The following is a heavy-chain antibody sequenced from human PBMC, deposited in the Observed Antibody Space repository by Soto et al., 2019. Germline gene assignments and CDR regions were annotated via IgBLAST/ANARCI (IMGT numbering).Heavy chain of an antibody. D-gene: IGHD6-6*01. J-gene: IGHJ6*02. CDR1: GDSVSSNSAA. Sequence: SQTLSLTCAISGDSVSSNSAAWNWIRQSPSRGLEWLGRTYYRSKWYNDYAVSVKSRITINPDTSKNQFSLQLNSVTPEDTAVYYCAREEYSSSLWGGYYYGMDVWGQGTTVPVSS. V-gene: IGHV6-1*01. CDR2: TYYRSKWYN. CDR3: AREEYSSSLWGGYYYGMDV.